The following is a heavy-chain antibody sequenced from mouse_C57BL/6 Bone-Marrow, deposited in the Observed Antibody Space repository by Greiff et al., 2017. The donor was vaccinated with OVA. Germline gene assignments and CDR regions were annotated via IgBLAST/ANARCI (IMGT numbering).Heavy chain of an antibody. CDR2: FYPGSGSI. Sequence: QVQLKESGAELVKPGASVKLSCKASGYTFTEYTIHWVKQRSGQGLEWIGWFYPGSGSIKYNEKFKDKATLTADKSSSTVYMELSRLTSEDSAVYCCARHVLYYGSRYAMDYWGQGTSVTVSS. V-gene: IGHV1-62-2*01. CDR1: GYTFTEYT. J-gene: IGHJ4*01. CDR3: ARHVLYYGSRYAMDY. D-gene: IGHD1-1*01.